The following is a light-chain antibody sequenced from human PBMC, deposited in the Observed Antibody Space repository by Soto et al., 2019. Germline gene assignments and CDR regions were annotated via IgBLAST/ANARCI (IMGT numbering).Light chain of an antibody. CDR3: QQYNNWLPET. V-gene: IGKV3-15*01. J-gene: IGKJ4*01. CDR2: GAS. Sequence: EIVMTQSPATLSVSPGERATLSCRASQSVSSNLAWYQQKPGQAPRLLIYGASTRATGIPARFSGSGSGKEFTLTISSLQSVDFAAYYCQQYNNWLPETFGGGTKVEIK. CDR1: QSVSSN.